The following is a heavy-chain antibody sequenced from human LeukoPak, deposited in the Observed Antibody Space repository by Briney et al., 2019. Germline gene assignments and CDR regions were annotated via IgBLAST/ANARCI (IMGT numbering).Heavy chain of an antibody. Sequence: GASVKVSCKTSGYTFIGYYMHWVRQAPGQGLEWMGRFNPNTGGTSYAQKFQDRVTMTRDTSISTAYMEVSRLRSDDTAVYYCARSLYGDYFFDYWGQGALVTVS. V-gene: IGHV1-2*06. D-gene: IGHD4-17*01. J-gene: IGHJ4*02. CDR1: GYTFIGYY. CDR2: FNPNTGGT. CDR3: ARSLYGDYFFDY.